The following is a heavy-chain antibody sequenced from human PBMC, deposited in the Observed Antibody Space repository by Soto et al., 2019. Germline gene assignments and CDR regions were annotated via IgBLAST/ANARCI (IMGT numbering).Heavy chain of an antibody. J-gene: IGHJ5*02. CDR1: GGSFSGYY. CDR2: INHSGST. CDR3: ARVPRVTTSVNWFDP. D-gene: IGHD4-4*01. Sequence: LSLTCAVYGGSFSGYYGSWIRQPPGKGLEWIGEINHSGSTNYNPSLKSRVTISVDTSKNQFSLKLSSVTAADTAVYYCARVPRVTTSVNWFDPWGQGTLVTVSS. V-gene: IGHV4-34*01.